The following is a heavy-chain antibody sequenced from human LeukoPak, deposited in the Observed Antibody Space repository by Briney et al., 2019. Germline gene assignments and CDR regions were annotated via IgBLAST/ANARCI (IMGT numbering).Heavy chain of an antibody. Sequence: ASVKVSCKASGYTFTIYAMHWVRQAPGQRLEWMGWINAGNGNTKYSQKFQGRVTITRDTSASTAYMELSSLRSEDTAVYYCAREPATGQWLDYWGQGTLVTVSS. CDR3: AREPATGQWLDY. D-gene: IGHD6-19*01. J-gene: IGHJ4*02. CDR2: INAGNGNT. CDR1: GYTFTIYA. V-gene: IGHV1-3*01.